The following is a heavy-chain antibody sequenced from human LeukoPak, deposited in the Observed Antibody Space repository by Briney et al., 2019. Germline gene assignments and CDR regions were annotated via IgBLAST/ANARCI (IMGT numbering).Heavy chain of an antibody. J-gene: IGHJ5*02. Sequence: GGSLRLSCAASGFTFSNYAMSWVRQAPGKGLEWVSAISGSGGSTYYADSVKGRFTISRDNSKNTLYLQMNSLRAEDTAVYYCAKERYYGSGSYYGPFNWFDPWGQGTLVTVSS. CDR3: AKERYYGSGSYYGPFNWFDP. D-gene: IGHD3-10*01. V-gene: IGHV3-23*01. CDR2: ISGSGGST. CDR1: GFTFSNYA.